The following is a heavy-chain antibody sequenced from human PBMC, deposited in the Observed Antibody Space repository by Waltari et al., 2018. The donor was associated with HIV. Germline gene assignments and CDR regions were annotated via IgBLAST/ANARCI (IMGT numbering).Heavy chain of an antibody. Sequence: QVQLLESGGGVVQPGRSLRLSCVASGLTFRNFGMHWVRQTPGKGLEWVTYIPDDGVDQYYADSVRGRFTVSRDNSRNTMFLQMNSLRPDDTAVYYCATQVSRGLWGRGTLVTVSS. J-gene: IGHJ4*02. CDR3: ATQVSRGL. D-gene: IGHD5-12*01. CDR2: IPDDGVDQ. V-gene: IGHV3-30*02. CDR1: GLTFRNFG.